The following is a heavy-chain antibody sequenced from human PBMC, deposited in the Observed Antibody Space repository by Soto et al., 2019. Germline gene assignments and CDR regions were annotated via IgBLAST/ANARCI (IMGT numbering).Heavy chain of an antibody. CDR2: ISAYNGNT. D-gene: IGHD6-13*01. V-gene: IGHV1-18*01. Sequence: ASVKVSCKASGYTFTSYGISWVRQAPGQGLEWMGWISAYNGNTNYAQKLQGRVTMTTDTSTSTAYMELRSLRSDDTAVYYCARDQEENIAAAPMNYYYYYGMDVWGQGTTVSVSS. CDR3: ARDQEENIAAAPMNYYYYYGMDV. CDR1: GYTFTSYG. J-gene: IGHJ6*02.